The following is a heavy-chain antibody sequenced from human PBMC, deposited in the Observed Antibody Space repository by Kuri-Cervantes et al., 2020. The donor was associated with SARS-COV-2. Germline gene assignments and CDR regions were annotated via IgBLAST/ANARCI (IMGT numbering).Heavy chain of an antibody. CDR2: FDPEDGET. Sequence: ASVKVSCKVSGYTLTELSMHWVRQAPGKGLEWVGGFDPEDGETIYAQKFQGRVTMTEDTSTDTAYMELSSLRSEDTAVYYCATHNRQDYYYYGMDVWGQGTTVTVSS. CDR1: GYTLTELS. J-gene: IGHJ6*02. D-gene: IGHD5-24*01. V-gene: IGHV1-24*01. CDR3: ATHNRQDYYYYGMDV.